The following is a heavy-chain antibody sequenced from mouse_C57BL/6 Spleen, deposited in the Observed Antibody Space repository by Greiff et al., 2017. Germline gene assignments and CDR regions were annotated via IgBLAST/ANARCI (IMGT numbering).Heavy chain of an antibody. CDR1: GYTFTSYW. CDR2: IDPSDSYT. J-gene: IGHJ2*02. V-gene: IGHV1-59*01. CDR3: ARRGTGGYYYFDY. Sequence: QVQLQQPGAELVRPGTSVKLSCKASGYTFTSYWMHWVKQRPGQGLEWIGVIDPSDSYTNYNQKFKGKATLTVDTSSSTAYMQLSSLTSEDSAVYYCARRGTGGYYYFDYWGQGTSLTVSS. D-gene: IGHD4-1*01.